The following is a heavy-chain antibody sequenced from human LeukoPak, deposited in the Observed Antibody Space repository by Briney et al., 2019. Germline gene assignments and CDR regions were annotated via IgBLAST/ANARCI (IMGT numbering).Heavy chain of an antibody. CDR1: RFTSDDYA. J-gene: IGHJ3*02. D-gene: IGHD3-22*01. Sequence: GGCLRLSCAASRFTSDDYAMHWVRHAPGKGLEXXSGISWNSGSIGYADSVKGRFTISRDNAKNSLYLQMNSLRAEDTALYYCAKDMGYYDSSGNDAFDIWGQGTMVTVSS. V-gene: IGHV3-9*02. CDR2: ISWNSGSI. CDR3: AKDMGYYDSSGNDAFDI.